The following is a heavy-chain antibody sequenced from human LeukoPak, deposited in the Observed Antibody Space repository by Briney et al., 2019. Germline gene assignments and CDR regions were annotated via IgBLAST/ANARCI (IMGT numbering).Heavy chain of an antibody. CDR1: GYTLTELS. Sequence: RASVKVSCKVSGYTLTELSMHWVRQAPGKGLEWMGGFDPEDGETIYAQKFQGRVTMTEDTSTDTAYMELSSLRSEDTAVYYCATGVNYYDSSGYYVQWWFDPWGQGTLVTVSS. D-gene: IGHD3-22*01. CDR3: ATGVNYYDSSGYYVQWWFDP. V-gene: IGHV1-24*01. CDR2: FDPEDGET. J-gene: IGHJ5*02.